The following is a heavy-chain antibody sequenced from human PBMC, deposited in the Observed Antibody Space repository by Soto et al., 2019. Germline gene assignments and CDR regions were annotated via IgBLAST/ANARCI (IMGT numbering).Heavy chain of an antibody. CDR1: GNPFTNFG. D-gene: IGHD2-2*01. Sequence: QGQLVQSGVEVKKPGASVKVSCSASGNPFTNFGVTWVRQAPGQGLEWMGWISPDTDDPSYAQKFQGRVTMTRDTSTSTAYLDLRSLTSDDTAVYYCARVIPGAEAWCHPWGQGTLVTVSS. V-gene: IGHV1-18*01. CDR3: ARVIPGAEAWCHP. CDR2: ISPDTDDP. J-gene: IGHJ5*02.